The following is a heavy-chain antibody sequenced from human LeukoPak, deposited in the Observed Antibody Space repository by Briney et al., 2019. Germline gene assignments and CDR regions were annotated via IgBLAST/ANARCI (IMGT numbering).Heavy chain of an antibody. CDR2: ISAYNGNT. CDR1: GYTFTSYG. D-gene: IGHD3-10*01. V-gene: IGHV1-18*01. J-gene: IGHJ4*02. Sequence: ASVKVSCKASGYTFTSYGISWVRQAPGQGLEWMGWISAYNGNTNYAQKLQGRLTITTDTSTSTAYMELRSLRSDDTAVYYCARDRITMVRGVNLPYYFDYWGQGTLVTVSS. CDR3: ARDRITMVRGVNLPYYFDY.